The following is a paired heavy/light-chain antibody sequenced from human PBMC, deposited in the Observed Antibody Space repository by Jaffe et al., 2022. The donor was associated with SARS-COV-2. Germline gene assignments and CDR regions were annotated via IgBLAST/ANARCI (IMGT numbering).Heavy chain of an antibody. V-gene: IGHV3-48*01. CDR3: ARDFGGYYKNNFDY. Sequence: EVQLLESGGSLVQPGGSLRLSCAASGFTFSSYSMNWVRQAPGKGLEWVSYISSSSTTIYYADSVKGRFTISRDNAKNSLYLQMNSLRAEDTAVYYCARDFGGYYKNNFDYWGQGTLVTVSS. D-gene: IGHD3-22*01. CDR2: ISSSSTTI. CDR1: GFTFSSYS. J-gene: IGHJ4*02.
Light chain of an antibody. J-gene: IGKJ1*01. Sequence: AIRMTQSPSSFSASTGDRVTITCRASQGISSYLAWYQQKPGKAPNLLIYAASTLQSGVPSRFSGSGSGTDFTLTISCLQSEDFATYYCQQYYSYPRTFGQGTKVEIK. V-gene: IGKV1-8*01. CDR3: QQYYSYPRT. CDR2: AAS. CDR1: QGISSY.